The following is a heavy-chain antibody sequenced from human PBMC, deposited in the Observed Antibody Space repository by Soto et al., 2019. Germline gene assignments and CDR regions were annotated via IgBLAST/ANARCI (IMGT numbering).Heavy chain of an antibody. D-gene: IGHD2-2*01. Sequence: ASVKVSCKASGYTFTGYYMHWVRQAPGQGLEWMGWINPNSGGTNYAQKFQGWVTMTRDTSISTAYMELSRLRSDDTAVYYCARGGYCSSTRCFPYYYYAMAVWGQGTTDTVSS. V-gene: IGHV1-2*04. J-gene: IGHJ6*02. CDR1: GYTFTGYY. CDR2: INPNSGGT. CDR3: ARGGYCSSTRCFPYYYYAMAV.